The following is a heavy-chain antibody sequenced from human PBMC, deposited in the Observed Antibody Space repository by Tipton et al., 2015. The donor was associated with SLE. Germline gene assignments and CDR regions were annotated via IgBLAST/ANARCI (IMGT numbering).Heavy chain of an antibody. J-gene: IGHJ4*02. Sequence: LSLTCTVSGGSISSFHWSWIRQPPGKGLEWIGYIYYSGSTTYNPSLKSRVTISVDTSKNQFSLKLSSVTAADTAFYYCARHAGLDYYFDYWGQGTLVTVSS. D-gene: IGHD3/OR15-3a*01. CDR2: IYYSGST. CDR3: ARHAGLDYYFDY. V-gene: IGHV4-59*08. CDR1: GGSISSFH.